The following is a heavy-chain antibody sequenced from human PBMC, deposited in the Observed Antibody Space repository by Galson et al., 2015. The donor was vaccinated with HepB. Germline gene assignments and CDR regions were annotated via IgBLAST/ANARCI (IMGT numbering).Heavy chain of an antibody. CDR3: AGDWGSSGWYGIDAFNI. CDR2: ISRSSTYI. CDR1: GFTFDDYA. V-gene: IGHV3-21*01. J-gene: IGHJ3*02. Sequence: SLRLSCAASGFTFDDYALHWVRQAPGKGLDWVSSISRSSTYIYYADSVKGRFTVSRDNAKKSLYLQMNSLRAEDTALYYCAGDWGSSGWYGIDAFNIWGQGTMVTVSS. D-gene: IGHD6-19*01.